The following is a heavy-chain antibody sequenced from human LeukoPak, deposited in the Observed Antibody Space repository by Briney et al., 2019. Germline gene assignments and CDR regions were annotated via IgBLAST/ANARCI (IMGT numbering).Heavy chain of an antibody. V-gene: IGHV4-59*04. Sequence: ASETLSLTCTVSGGSISNYYWNWIRQPPGKGLEWIGSIYYSGRTYYNPSLKSRVTISVDTSKNQFSLKLTSVTAADTAVYYCARSWFSTGPADYWGQGTLVTVSS. J-gene: IGHJ4*02. D-gene: IGHD6-13*01. CDR2: IYYSGRT. CDR3: ARSWFSTGPADY. CDR1: GGSISNYY.